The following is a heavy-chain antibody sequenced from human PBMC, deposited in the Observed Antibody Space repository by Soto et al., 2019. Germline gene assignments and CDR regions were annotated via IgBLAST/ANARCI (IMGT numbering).Heavy chain of an antibody. V-gene: IGHV4-30-4*01. Sequence: QVQLQESGPGLVKPSQTLSLTCTVSGGSISSGAYYWSWVRQPPGKGLEWIGYIYYSGSTYYNPSLKSRVTXSXDPXKNQFSLKLSSVTATDTAVYYCARDNYGDTYYFDYWGQGTLVTVSS. D-gene: IGHD4-17*01. CDR3: ARDNYGDTYYFDY. J-gene: IGHJ4*02. CDR1: GGSISSGAYY. CDR2: IYYSGST.